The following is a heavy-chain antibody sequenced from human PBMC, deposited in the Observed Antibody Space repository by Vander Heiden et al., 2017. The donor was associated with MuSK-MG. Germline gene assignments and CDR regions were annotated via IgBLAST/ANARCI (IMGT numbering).Heavy chain of an antibody. CDR3: ARWTGSSYFEDWFDP. CDR1: GGSLSGHF. J-gene: IGHJ5*02. CDR2: INHSGTT. V-gene: IGHV4-34*01. D-gene: IGHD6-19*01. Sequence: QVQLQQWAAGQLTPSETLSLTCAVYGGSLSGHFWTWIRQPPGKGLEWIGEINHSGTTNYNPSLKSRVVMSIDTSENQFSLSLTSVTAADTAVYYCARWTGSSYFEDWFDPWGQGTLVTVSS.